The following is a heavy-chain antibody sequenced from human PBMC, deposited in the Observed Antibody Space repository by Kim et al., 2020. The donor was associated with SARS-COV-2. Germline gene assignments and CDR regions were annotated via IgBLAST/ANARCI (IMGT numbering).Heavy chain of an antibody. CDR2: VYHSGST. J-gene: IGHJ4*02. CDR1: GGSISNSFNY. CDR3: ARLPHDSSGYVEY. D-gene: IGHD3-22*01. V-gene: IGHV4-39*01. Sequence: SETLSLTCTVSGGSISNSFNYWGWIRQPPGKGLEWIGSVYHSGSTYDSPSLKSRVTVSVDTSKNQFSLKLTSVTAADTAVYYCARLPHDSSGYVEYWGQGVLVTVAS.